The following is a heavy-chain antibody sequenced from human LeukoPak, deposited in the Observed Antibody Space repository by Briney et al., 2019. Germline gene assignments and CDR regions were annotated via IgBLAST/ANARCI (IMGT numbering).Heavy chain of an antibody. D-gene: IGHD3-9*01. J-gene: IGHJ5*02. V-gene: IGHV4-31*03. Sequence: PSETLSLTCTVSGGSISSGGYYWSWIRQHSGKGLEWIGYIYYSGSTYYNPSLKSRVTISVDTSKNQFSLKLSSVTAADTAVYYCARAVRYYDILTGYYANWFDPWGQGTLVTVSS. CDR3: ARAVRYYDILTGYYANWFDP. CDR1: GGSISSGGYY. CDR2: IYYSGST.